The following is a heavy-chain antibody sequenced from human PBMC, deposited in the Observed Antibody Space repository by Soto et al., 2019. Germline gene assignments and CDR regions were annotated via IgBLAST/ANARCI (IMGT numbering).Heavy chain of an antibody. CDR1: GFTFSSYG. CDR2: ISYNGSNK. J-gene: IGHJ6*02. Sequence: QVQLVESGGGVVQPGRSLRLSCEASGFTFSSYGMHWVGQAPGKGLEWVAVISYNGSNKYYANSVKGRFTISRDNSKNTLYMQMNSLRAEDTAVYYCAKEINPSGTTWNYFRLSYYYYGMDVWGQGTTVTVSS. CDR3: AKEINPSGTTWNYFRLSYYYYGMDV. D-gene: IGHD1-7*01. V-gene: IGHV3-30*18.